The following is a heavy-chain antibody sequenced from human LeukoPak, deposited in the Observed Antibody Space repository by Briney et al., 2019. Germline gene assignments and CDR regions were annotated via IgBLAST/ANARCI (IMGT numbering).Heavy chain of an antibody. CDR2: IYYSGST. D-gene: IGHD3-10*01. CDR3: ARRNVLLWFGELSNWFDP. Sequence: PSQTLSLTCTVSGGSISSYYWSWIRQPPGKGLEWIGYIYYSGSTNYNPSLKSRVTISVDTSKNQFSLKLSPVTAADTAVYYCARRNVLLWFGELSNWFDPWGQGTLVTVSS. CDR1: GGSISSYY. J-gene: IGHJ5*02. V-gene: IGHV4-59*01.